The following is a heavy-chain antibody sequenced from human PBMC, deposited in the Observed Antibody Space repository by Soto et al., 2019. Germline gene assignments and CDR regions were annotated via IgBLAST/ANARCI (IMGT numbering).Heavy chain of an antibody. D-gene: IGHD3-16*02. CDR2: ISGSGDTT. J-gene: IGHJ5*02. V-gene: IGHV3-23*01. CDR1: GLTFSSYA. CDR3: AAYCYTMTCTHFHGYS. Sequence: GGSLRLSCAASGLTFSSYAMNWVRQAPGKGLEWVAGISGSGDTTAHADSAKGRFTISRDNAKNALYLQMNSLRVEDTAVYYCAAYCYTMTCTHFHGYSWGQGTQVTVSS.